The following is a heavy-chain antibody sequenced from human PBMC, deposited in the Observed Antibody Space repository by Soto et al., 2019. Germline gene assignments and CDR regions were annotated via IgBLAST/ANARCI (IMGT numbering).Heavy chain of an antibody. J-gene: IGHJ4*02. CDR1: GFTFSSYG. V-gene: IGHV3-33*01. Sequence: QVQLVESGGGVVQPGRSLRLSCVASGFTFSSYGMHWVRQAPGKGLEWVAVIWYDGSHRFYGDSVKGRSTISRDNSKNTLYFQMDSLRADDTAVYYCARDSGSDYIDKWGQGTLVTVSS. CDR3: ARDSGSDYIDK. CDR2: IWYDGSHR. D-gene: IGHD3-10*01.